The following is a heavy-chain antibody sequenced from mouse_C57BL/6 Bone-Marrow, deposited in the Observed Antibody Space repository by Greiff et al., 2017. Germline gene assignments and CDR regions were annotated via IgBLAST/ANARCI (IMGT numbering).Heavy chain of an antibody. V-gene: IGHV5-4*01. D-gene: IGHD4-1*01. CDR2: ISDGGSYT. Sequence: EVKLMESGGGLVKPGGSLKLSCAASGFTFSSYAMSWVRQTPEKRLEWVATISDGGSYTYYPDNVKGRFTISRDNAKNNLYLQMSHLKSEDTAMYYCARDLDWVYAMDYWGQGTSVTVSS. CDR1: GFTFSSYA. CDR3: ARDLDWVYAMDY. J-gene: IGHJ4*01.